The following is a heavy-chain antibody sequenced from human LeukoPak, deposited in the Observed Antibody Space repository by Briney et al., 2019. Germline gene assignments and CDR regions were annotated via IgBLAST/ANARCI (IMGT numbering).Heavy chain of an antibody. CDR2: IHYTGST. V-gene: IGHV4-59*12. CDR3: ARRTVRGVIKY. Sequence: SETLSFTCTVSGGSISSYYWSWIRQSPGKGLECIGYIHYTGSTNYNPSLKSRVTISVDTSKNQFSLKLSSVTAADTAVYYCARRTVRGVIKYWDQGSLVTVSS. D-gene: IGHD3-10*01. J-gene: IGHJ4*02. CDR1: GGSISSYY.